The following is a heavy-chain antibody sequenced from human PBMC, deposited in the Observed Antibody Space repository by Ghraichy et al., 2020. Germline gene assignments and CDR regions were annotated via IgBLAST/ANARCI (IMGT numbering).Heavy chain of an antibody. Sequence: LSLTCAASGFIVSSNYMSWVRQAPGKGLEWVSVIYSGGNTYSADSVKGRFTISRDNSKNTLYLQMNSLRAEDTAVYYCAKAHEQSYYYGMDVWGQGTTVTVSS. V-gene: IGHV3-53*01. CDR3: AKAHEQSYYYGMDV. J-gene: IGHJ6*02. CDR2: IYSGGNT. CDR1: GFIVSSNY.